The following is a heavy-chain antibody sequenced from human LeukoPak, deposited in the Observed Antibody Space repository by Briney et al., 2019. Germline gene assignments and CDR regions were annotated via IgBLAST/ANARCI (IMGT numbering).Heavy chain of an antibody. Sequence: PSVTLSLTCAVSGGSISSTTSYWGWIRQPPGKGLEWIGRIYYSGSTFYNPSLKSRVTISVDASKNQLSLRLSSVTAADTAVYYCARHGSTDYFDYWGQGTLVTVSS. CDR2: IYYSGST. J-gene: IGHJ4*02. V-gene: IGHV4-39*01. D-gene: IGHD2-2*03. CDR3: ARHGSTDYFDY. CDR1: GGSISSTTSY.